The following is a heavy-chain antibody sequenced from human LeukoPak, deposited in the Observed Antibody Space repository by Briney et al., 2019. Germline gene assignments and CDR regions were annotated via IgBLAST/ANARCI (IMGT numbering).Heavy chain of an antibody. D-gene: IGHD3-10*02. CDR3: ARCSGSYNFDP. Sequence: GGSLRLSCEASGFTFSTFAMIWVRQPPGKGLEWVSSIFPSGGEIHYADSVRGRFTISRDNAKNSLYLQMNSLRAEDTAVYYCARCSGSYNFDPWGQGTLVTVSS. J-gene: IGHJ5*02. CDR2: IFPSGGEI. V-gene: IGHV3-21*04. CDR1: GFTFSTFA.